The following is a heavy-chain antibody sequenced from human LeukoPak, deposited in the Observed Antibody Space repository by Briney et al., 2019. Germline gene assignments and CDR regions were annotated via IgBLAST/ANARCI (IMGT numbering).Heavy chain of an antibody. D-gene: IGHD6-19*01. CDR2: IKSKTDGGTT. J-gene: IGHJ6*02. CDR1: GFTFSNYW. Sequence: GGSLRLSCAVSGFTFSNYWMSWVRQAPGKGLEWVGRIKSKTDGGTTDYAAPVKGRFTISRDDSKNTLYLQMNSLKTEDTAVYYCTTGPAGIAVAGPSTDYYYGMDVWGQGTTVTVSS. CDR3: TTGPAGIAVAGPSTDYYYGMDV. V-gene: IGHV3-15*01.